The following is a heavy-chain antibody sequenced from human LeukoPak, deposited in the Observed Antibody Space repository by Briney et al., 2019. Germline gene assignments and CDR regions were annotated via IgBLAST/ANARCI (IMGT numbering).Heavy chain of an antibody. D-gene: IGHD6-13*01. CDR1: GGSISSSNW. Sequence: SETLSLTCAVSGGSISSSNWWSWVRQPPGKGLEWMGEIYHSGSTNYNPSLKSRVTISVDKSKNQFSLKLSSVTAADTAVYYCARADIAAAGTIWFDPWGQGTLVTVSS. CDR3: ARADIAAAGTIWFDP. J-gene: IGHJ5*02. CDR2: IYHSGST. V-gene: IGHV4-4*02.